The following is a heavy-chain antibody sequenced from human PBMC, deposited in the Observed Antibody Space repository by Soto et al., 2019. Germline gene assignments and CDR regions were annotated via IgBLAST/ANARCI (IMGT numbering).Heavy chain of an antibody. J-gene: IGHJ6*02. CDR3: ARQPDYGDYYYYGMDV. CDR1: GGTFSSYA. V-gene: IGHV1-69*06. CDR2: IIPIFGTA. Sequence: SVKVSCKASGGTFSSYAISWVRQAPGQGLEWMGGIIPIFGTANYAQKFQGRVTITADKSTSTAYMELSSLRSEDTAVYYCARQPDYGDYYYYGMDVWGQGTAVTVSS. D-gene: IGHD4-17*01.